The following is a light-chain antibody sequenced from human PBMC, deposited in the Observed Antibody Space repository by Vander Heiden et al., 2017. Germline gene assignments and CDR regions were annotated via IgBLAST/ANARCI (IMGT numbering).Light chain of an antibody. Sequence: QSVLTQPPSVSGAPGQRVTISCTGSSSNIGAGYDVHWYQQRPGTAPKLLIFGNSTRPSWVPDRFSGSKSGTSASLAITGLQSEDEADDYCQSYDSSLSGSKVFGGGTKLTVL. CDR1: SSNIGAGYD. J-gene: IGLJ2*01. V-gene: IGLV1-40*01. CDR3: QSYDSSLSGSKV. CDR2: GNS.